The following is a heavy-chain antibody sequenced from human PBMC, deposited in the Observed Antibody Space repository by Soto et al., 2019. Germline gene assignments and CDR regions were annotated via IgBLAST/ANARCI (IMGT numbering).Heavy chain of an antibody. V-gene: IGHV1-69*13. CDR3: ARPYDSSARFAPFDY. J-gene: IGHJ4*02. CDR1: GGTFSSYA. Sequence: ASVKVSCKASGGTFSSYAISWVRQAPGQGLEWMGGIIPIFGTANYAQKFQGRVTITADESTSTAYMELSRLRSDDTAVYYCARPYDSSARFAPFDYWGQGALVTVSS. D-gene: IGHD3-22*01. CDR2: IIPIFGTA.